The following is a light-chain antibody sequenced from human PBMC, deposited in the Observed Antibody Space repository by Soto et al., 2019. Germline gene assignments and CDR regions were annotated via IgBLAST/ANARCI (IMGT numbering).Light chain of an antibody. CDR3: QQYGSSPGT. CDR1: QRVSSSY. Sequence: EIVLTQSPGTLSLSPGERATLSCRASQRVSSSYLAWYQQKPSKAPRLLIYGASSRATGIPDRFSGSGSGTDFTLTISRLEPEDFAVYYCQQYGSSPGTFGQGTKVDIK. V-gene: IGKV3-20*01. J-gene: IGKJ1*01. CDR2: GAS.